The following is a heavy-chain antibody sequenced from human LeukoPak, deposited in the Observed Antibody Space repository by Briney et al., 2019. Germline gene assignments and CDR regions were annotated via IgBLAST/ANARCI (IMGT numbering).Heavy chain of an antibody. V-gene: IGHV4-59*11. J-gene: IGHJ6*02. CDR3: ARSRVSGSYLDYHSGMNV. D-gene: IGHD1-26*01. CDR2: VSFSGTT. CDR1: GGPITSHY. Sequence: SETLSLTCTVSGGPITSHYWSWIRQPPGKGLEWIGYVSFSGTTKYSPSLNNRVTISRDTSQNQFFLRLNSVTAADTAVYFCARSRVSGSYLDYHSGMNVWGQGTTVIVSS.